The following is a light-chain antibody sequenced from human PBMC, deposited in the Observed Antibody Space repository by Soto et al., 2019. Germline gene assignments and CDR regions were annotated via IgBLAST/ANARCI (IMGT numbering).Light chain of an antibody. CDR1: SSDVGGYNY. J-gene: IGLJ1*01. V-gene: IGLV2-11*01. CDR3: VSYAGRYAYV. Sequence: QSALTQPRSVSGSPGQSVTISCTGTSSDVGGYNYVSWYQQHPGKAPKLMIYDVSKRPAGVPDRFSGSKSGNTASLTISGLQTEDEADSYCVSYAGRYAYVFGTGTKLTVL. CDR2: DVS.